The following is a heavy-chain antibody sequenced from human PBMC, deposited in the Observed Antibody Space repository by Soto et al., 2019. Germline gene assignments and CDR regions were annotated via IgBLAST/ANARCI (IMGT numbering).Heavy chain of an antibody. CDR3: ARSPAYGDYANLDT. D-gene: IGHD4-17*01. CDR1: GDSVSKYY. Sequence: SETLSLTCTVSGDSVSKYYWNWIRQPAGKGLEWIGRIHSTRSPNYNPSLKSRVTMSVDTSKNQFSLKLNLTSVTAADTAVYYCARSPAYGDYANLDTWGQGTLVTVSS. J-gene: IGHJ5*02. CDR2: IHSTRSP. V-gene: IGHV4-4*07.